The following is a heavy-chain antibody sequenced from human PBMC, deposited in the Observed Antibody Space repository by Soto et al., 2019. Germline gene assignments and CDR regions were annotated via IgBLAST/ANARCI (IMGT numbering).Heavy chain of an antibody. J-gene: IGHJ3*02. CDR1: GFTFSDYY. CDR3: ARDADILTGSDAFDI. D-gene: IGHD3-9*01. CDR2: ISSSSSYT. V-gene: IGHV3-11*05. Sequence: QVQLVESGGGLVQPGGSLRLSCAASGFTFSDYYMSWIRQAPGKGLEWVSYISSSSSYTNYAVSVKGRFTNSRDNAKNSLYLQMNSLRAEDTAVYYCARDADILTGSDAFDIWGQGTMVTVSS.